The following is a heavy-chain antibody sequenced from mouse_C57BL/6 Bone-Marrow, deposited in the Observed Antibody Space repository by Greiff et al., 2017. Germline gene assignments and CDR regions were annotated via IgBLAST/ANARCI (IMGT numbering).Heavy chain of an antibody. D-gene: IGHD2-4*01. J-gene: IGHJ1*03. CDR3: ARRGIYCDFDWYVDV. Sequence: EVMLVESGGDLVKPGGSLKLSCAASGFTFSSYGMSWVRQTPDKRLEWVATISSGGSYTYYPDSVKGRFTISRDNAKNTLYLQMSSLKSEDTAMYYCARRGIYCDFDWYVDVWGTGTTVTVSS. CDR1: GFTFSSYG. CDR2: ISSGGSYT. V-gene: IGHV5-6*01.